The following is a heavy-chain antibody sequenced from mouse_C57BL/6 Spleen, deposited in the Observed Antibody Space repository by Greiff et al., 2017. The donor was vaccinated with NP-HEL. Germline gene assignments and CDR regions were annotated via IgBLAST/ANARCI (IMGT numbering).Heavy chain of an antibody. V-gene: IGHV5-17*01. Sequence: EVNLVESGGGLVKPGGSLKLSCAASGFTFSDYGMHWVRQAPEKGLEWVAYISSGSSTIYYADTVKGRFTIPRDNAKNTLFLQMTSLSSADTAMYYWARGTVFFDYWGQGTTLTVSS. J-gene: IGHJ2*01. CDR1: GFTFSDYG. CDR3: ARGTVFFDY. D-gene: IGHD1-1*01. CDR2: ISSGSSTI.